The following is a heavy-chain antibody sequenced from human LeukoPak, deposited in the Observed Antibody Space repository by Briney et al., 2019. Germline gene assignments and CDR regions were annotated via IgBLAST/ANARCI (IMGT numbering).Heavy chain of an antibody. J-gene: IGHJ4*02. V-gene: IGHV3-33*01. CDR3: ARSPLGVGATGVDY. CDR2: IWYDGSNK. D-gene: IGHD1-26*01. CDR1: GFTSSSYG. Sequence: TGASLRLSCAASGFTSSSYGMHWVRQAPGKGLEWVAVIWYDGSNKYYADSVKGRFTISRDNSKNTLYLQMNSLRGEDTAVYYCARSPLGVGATGVDYWGQGTLVTVSS.